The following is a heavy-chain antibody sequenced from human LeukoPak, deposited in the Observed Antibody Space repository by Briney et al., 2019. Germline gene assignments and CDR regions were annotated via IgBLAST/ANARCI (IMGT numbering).Heavy chain of an antibody. D-gene: IGHD3-10*01. Sequence: ASVKVSCKVSVYTLTELSMHWVRQAPGKGLEWMGGFDPEDGETIYAQKFQGRVTMTEDTSTDTAYMELSSLRSEDTAVYYCATIGSGSYSLDYWGQGTLVTVSS. CDR3: ATIGSGSYSLDY. J-gene: IGHJ4*02. CDR1: VYTLTELS. CDR2: FDPEDGET. V-gene: IGHV1-24*01.